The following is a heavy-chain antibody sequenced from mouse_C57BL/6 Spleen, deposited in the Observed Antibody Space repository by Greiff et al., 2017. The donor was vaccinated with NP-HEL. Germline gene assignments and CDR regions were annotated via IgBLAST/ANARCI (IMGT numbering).Heavy chain of an antibody. CDR3: ARAHYYGSSLRFAY. D-gene: IGHD1-1*01. V-gene: IGHV2-9-1*01. J-gene: IGHJ3*01. Sequence: VKLMESGPGLVAPSQSLSITCTVSGFSLTSYAISWVRQPPGKGLEWLGVIWTGGGTNYNSALKSRLSISKDNSKSQVFLKMNSLQTDDTARYYCARAHYYGSSLRFAYWGQGTLVTVSA. CDR1: GFSLTSYA. CDR2: IWTGGGT.